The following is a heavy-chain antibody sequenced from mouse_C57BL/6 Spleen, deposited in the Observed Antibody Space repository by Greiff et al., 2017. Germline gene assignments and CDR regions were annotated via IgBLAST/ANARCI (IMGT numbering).Heavy chain of an antibody. Sequence: VKLMESGPGLVAPSQSLSITCTVSGFSLTSYGVDWVRQSPGKGLEWLGVIWGVGSTNYNSALKSRLSISKDNSKSQVFLKMNSLQTDDTAMYYCASGDGSSYEGGFAYWGQGTLVTVSA. CDR1: GFSLTSYG. D-gene: IGHD1-1*01. CDR3: ASGDGSSYEGGFAY. J-gene: IGHJ3*01. CDR2: IWGVGST. V-gene: IGHV2-6*01.